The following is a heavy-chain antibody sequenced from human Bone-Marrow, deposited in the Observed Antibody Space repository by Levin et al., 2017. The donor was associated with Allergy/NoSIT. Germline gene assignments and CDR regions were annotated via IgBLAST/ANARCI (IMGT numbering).Heavy chain of an antibody. CDR1: GDSLSSGGYY. J-gene: IGHJ4*02. D-gene: IGHD5-12*01. CDR2: IHYSGNT. Sequence: PSETLSLTCTVSGDSLSSGGYYWSWIRQHPGKGLEWIGYIHYSGNTHYNPSLKSRVNMSIDTSENKFSLILTSVTAADTAVYYCTRERGYGDPDYWGQGSLVTVSS. V-gene: IGHV4-31*03. CDR3: TRERGYGDPDY.